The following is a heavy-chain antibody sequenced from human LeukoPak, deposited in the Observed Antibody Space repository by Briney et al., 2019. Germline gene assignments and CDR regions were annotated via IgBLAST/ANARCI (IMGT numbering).Heavy chain of an antibody. V-gene: IGHV3-9*01. D-gene: IGHD6-13*01. Sequence: GGSLGLSCAASGLTFDDYAMHWVRQAPGKGLEWVSGISWNSGSIGYADSVKGRFTISRDNARNSLYLQMNSLRAEDTALYYCAKDIGAAAGTRNFDYWGQGTLVTVSS. J-gene: IGHJ4*02. CDR2: ISWNSGSI. CDR1: GLTFDDYA. CDR3: AKDIGAAAGTRNFDY.